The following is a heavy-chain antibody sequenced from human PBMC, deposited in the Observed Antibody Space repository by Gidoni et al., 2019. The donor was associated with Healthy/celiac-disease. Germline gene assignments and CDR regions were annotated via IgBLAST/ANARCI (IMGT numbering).Heavy chain of an antibody. CDR3: ARETMIVVARWFDL. V-gene: IGHV4-30-4*01. J-gene: IGHJ2*01. CDR2: IYYSGST. CDR1: GGSTSSGDYY. Sequence: HVQLQESGPGLVKPSPTLSLTCPVSGGSTSSGDYYWSWIRQPPGKGLEWIGYIYYSGSTYYNPSLKSRVTISVDTSKNQFSLKLSSVTAADTAVYYCARETMIVVARWFDLWGRGTLVTVSS. D-gene: IGHD3-22*01.